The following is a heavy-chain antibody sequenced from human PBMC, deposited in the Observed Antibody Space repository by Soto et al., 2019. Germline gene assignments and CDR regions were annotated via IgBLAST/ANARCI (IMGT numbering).Heavy chain of an antibody. J-gene: IGHJ4*02. CDR3: AHIAYAWVLGGFDY. Sequence: QITLKESGPTLVKPTQTLTLTCTFSGFSLSTSAVGVGWISQPPGRSLEWLALIYWDDDKRYSPSLKSRLTITKDTSKNQVVLTMTNMDPVDTATYYCAHIAYAWVLGGFDYWGQGTLVTVSS. D-gene: IGHD3-16*01. V-gene: IGHV2-5*02. CDR2: IYWDDDK. CDR1: GFSLSTSAVG.